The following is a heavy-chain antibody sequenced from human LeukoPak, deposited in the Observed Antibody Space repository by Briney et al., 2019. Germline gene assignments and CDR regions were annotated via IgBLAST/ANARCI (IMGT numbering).Heavy chain of an antibody. D-gene: IGHD2-2*01. Sequence: ASVKVSCKASGYTFTSYGISWVRQAPGQGLEWMGWISAFNGNTKDAQKLQGRVTMTTDTSTSTAYMELRSLRSDDTAVYYCARDGYQPLDVTYFQHWGEGTLVTVSS. J-gene: IGHJ1*01. CDR1: GYTFTSYG. CDR3: ARDGYQPLDVTYFQH. V-gene: IGHV1-18*01. CDR2: ISAFNGNT.